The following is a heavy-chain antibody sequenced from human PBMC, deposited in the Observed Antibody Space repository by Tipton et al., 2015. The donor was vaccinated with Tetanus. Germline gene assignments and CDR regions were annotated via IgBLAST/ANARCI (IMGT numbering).Heavy chain of an antibody. Sequence: QVQLVQSGAEVKRPGSSVKVSCKTSGGSFSTYITSWVRQAPGQGLEWMGGIIPIFGTITYAQKFQGRVTITADKSTSTAYMELSSLRSEDTGVYYCARSRGGTRVYYAIAFWGQGTLVAVSS. CDR3: ARSRGGTRVYYAIAF. D-gene: IGHD3-22*01. J-gene: IGHJ4*02. V-gene: IGHV1-69*06. CDR1: GGSFSTYI. CDR2: IIPIFGTI.